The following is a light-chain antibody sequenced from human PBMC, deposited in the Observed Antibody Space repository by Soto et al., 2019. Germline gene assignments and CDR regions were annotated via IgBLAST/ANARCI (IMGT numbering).Light chain of an antibody. J-gene: IGKJ1*01. CDR1: QSISSW. CDR2: KAS. Sequence: DIQMTQSPSTLSASGGDRVTITCRASQSISSWLAWYQQKPGRAPKLLIYKASSLESGVPSRFSGSASGTEFTLTISSLQPVDFATYYCQQYNTYSTFGQGTKVEIK. V-gene: IGKV1-5*03. CDR3: QQYNTYST.